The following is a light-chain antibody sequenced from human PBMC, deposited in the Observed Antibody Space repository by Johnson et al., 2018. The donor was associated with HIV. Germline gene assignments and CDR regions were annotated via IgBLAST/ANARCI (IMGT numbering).Light chain of an antibody. CDR3: GTWDSGLGALYV. V-gene: IGLV1-51*01. Sequence: QSVLTQPPSVSAAPGQKVTISCSGSSSNIGNNYVSWYQQLPGTAPKLLIYDNNKRPSGIPDRFSASKSGTSATQDITGLQTGDEADYYCGTWDSGLGALYVFGTGTKVTVL. CDR1: SSNIGNNY. J-gene: IGLJ1*01. CDR2: DNN.